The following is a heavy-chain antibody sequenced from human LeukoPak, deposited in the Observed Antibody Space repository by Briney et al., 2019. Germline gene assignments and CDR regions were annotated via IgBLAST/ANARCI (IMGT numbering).Heavy chain of an antibody. J-gene: IGHJ4*02. Sequence: GGSLRLSCAASGFTFSSYWMSWIRQAPGKRLEWVANIKQDGSEKYYVDSVKGRFTISRDNAKNSLYLQMNRLRAEDTAVYYCANLWFGELLGVHWGQGTLVTVSS. V-gene: IGHV3-7*03. CDR2: IKQDGSEK. CDR1: GFTFSSYW. D-gene: IGHD3-10*01. CDR3: ANLWFGELLGVH.